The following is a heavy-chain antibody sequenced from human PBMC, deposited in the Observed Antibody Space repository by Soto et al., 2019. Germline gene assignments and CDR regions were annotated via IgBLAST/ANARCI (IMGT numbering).Heavy chain of an antibody. J-gene: IGHJ3*02. V-gene: IGHV4-4*02. CDR1: GGSISSNW. D-gene: IGHD2-21*01. Sequence: QVQLQESGPGLVKPSGTLALTCSVSGGSISSNWWSWVRQPPGKGLERIGETSASVTTNYNPTLKSRVSTSVDRSTNQVYLQLSSGTAADAAAYYCACGMWHTFDIWGQGTTVIVSS. CDR3: ACGMWHTFDI. CDR2: TSASVTT.